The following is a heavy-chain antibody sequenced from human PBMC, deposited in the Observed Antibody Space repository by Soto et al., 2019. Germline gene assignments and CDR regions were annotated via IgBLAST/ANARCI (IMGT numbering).Heavy chain of an antibody. CDR3: ARVIDHGDYYYYYGMDV. CDR1: GFTFSSYS. Sequence: GGSLRLSCAASGFTFSSYSMNWVRQAPGKGLEWVSYISSSSSTIYYADSVKGRFTISRDNAKNSLYLQMNSLRDEDTAVYYCARVIDHGDYYYYYGMDVWGQGTTVTVSS. V-gene: IGHV3-48*02. CDR2: ISSSSSTI. J-gene: IGHJ6*02. D-gene: IGHD4-17*01.